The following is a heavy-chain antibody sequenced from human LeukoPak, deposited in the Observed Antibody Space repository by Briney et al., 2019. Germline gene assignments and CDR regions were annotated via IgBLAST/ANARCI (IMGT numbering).Heavy chain of an antibody. Sequence: GASVEVSCKASGYTFTGYYMHWVRQAPGQGLEWMGWINPNSGGTNYAQKFQGWVTMTRDTSISTAYMELSRLRSDDTAVYYCARVDYSGYHDAFDIWGQGTMVTVSS. J-gene: IGHJ3*02. V-gene: IGHV1-2*04. CDR1: GYTFTGYY. CDR2: INPNSGGT. CDR3: ARVDYSGYHDAFDI. D-gene: IGHD5-12*01.